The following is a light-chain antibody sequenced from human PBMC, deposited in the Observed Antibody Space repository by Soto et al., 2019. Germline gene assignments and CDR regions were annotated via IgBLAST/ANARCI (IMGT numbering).Light chain of an antibody. Sequence: EIVLTQSPGTLSLSPGERATLSCRASQSVSSNYVAWYQQKPGQAPRLLIYGASSRATDLPDRFSGSGSGTDFTLTISRLEPEDFAVYYCQQYGSSPLTFGGGTKVDIK. CDR1: QSVSSNY. CDR2: GAS. CDR3: QQYGSSPLT. J-gene: IGKJ4*01. V-gene: IGKV3-20*01.